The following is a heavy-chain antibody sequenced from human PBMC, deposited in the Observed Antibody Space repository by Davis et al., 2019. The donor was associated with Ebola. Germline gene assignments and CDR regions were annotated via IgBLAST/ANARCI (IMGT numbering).Heavy chain of an antibody. J-gene: IGHJ4*02. CDR2: ISTYNGNT. Sequence: AASVKVSCKASGYIFTSYAMHCVRQAPGQGLEWMGWISTYNGNTNYAQKVQGRITMTTDTSTSTAYMELRSLRSDDTARYYCARDVRGITGPSEYWGQGTLVTVSS. V-gene: IGHV1-18*01. CDR1: GYIFTSYA. D-gene: IGHD1-1*01. CDR3: ARDVRGITGPSEY.